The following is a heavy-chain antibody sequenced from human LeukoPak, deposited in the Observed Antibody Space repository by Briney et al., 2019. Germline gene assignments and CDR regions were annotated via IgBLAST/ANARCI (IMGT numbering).Heavy chain of an antibody. CDR2: ISSNGGST. D-gene: IGHD5-18*01. CDR1: GFTFSSYA. J-gene: IGHJ4*02. Sequence: GGSLRLSCSASGFTFSSYAMHWVRQAPGKGLEYVSAISSNGGSTYYADSVKGRFTISRDNSKNTLYLQMSSLRAEDTAVYYCVKDPRITILAEYSYGYWRYFDYWGQGTLVTVSS. V-gene: IGHV3-64D*09. CDR3: VKDPRITILAEYSYGYWRYFDY.